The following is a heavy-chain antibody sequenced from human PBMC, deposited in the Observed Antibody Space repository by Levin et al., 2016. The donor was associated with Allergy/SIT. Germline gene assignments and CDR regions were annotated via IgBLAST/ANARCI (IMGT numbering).Heavy chain of an antibody. CDR3: AKALGDWELLEQY. D-gene: IGHD1-26*01. Sequence: ETLSLTCAASGFTFSSYSMNWVRQAPGKGLEWVSSISSSSSYIYYADSVKGRFTISRDNAKNSLYLQMNSLRAEDTAVYYCAKALGDWELLEQYWGQGTLVTVSS. J-gene: IGHJ1*01. V-gene: IGHV3-21*01. CDR2: ISSSSSYI. CDR1: GFTFSSYS.